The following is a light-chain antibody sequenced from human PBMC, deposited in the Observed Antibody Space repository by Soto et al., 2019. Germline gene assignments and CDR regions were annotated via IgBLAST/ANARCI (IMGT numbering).Light chain of an antibody. V-gene: IGKV1-12*01. CDR1: QGVSDW. J-gene: IGKJ5*01. CDR3: QQSYSTPIT. Sequence: DIQMTQSPSSVSASVGDSVTITCRASQGVSDWVAWYQQKPGEAPKLLIYGSSSLLSGVPSRFSGSGSGTDFTLTISSLQPEDFATYYCQQSYSTPITFGQGTRLEIK. CDR2: GSS.